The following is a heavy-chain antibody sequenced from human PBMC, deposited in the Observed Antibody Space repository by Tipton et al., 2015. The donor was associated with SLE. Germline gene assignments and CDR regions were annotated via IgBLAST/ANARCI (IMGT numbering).Heavy chain of an antibody. J-gene: IGHJ4*02. CDR2: VNHRGSA. CDR1: GGSFSSYY. Sequence: GLVKPSDTLSLTCAVYGGSFSSYYWSWIRQPPGRGLEWIGEVNHRGSASYNPSLKSRVTISVDTSRNQFSLKLNSVTAADTAVYYCARGQDMITFGGIHRYWGQGTLVTVSS. V-gene: IGHV4-34*01. CDR3: ARGQDMITFGGIHRY. D-gene: IGHD3-16*01.